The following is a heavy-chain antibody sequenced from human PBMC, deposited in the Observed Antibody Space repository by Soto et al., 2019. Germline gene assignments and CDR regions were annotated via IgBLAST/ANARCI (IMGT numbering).Heavy chain of an antibody. CDR2: ISSSSSYI. CDR3: AREKKVSQWLVGWDY. J-gene: IGHJ4*02. CDR1: GFTFSSYS. Sequence: GGSLRLSCAASGFTFSSYSMNWVRQAPGKGLEWVSSISSSSSYIYYADSVKGRFTISRDNAKNSLYLQMNSLRAEDTAVYYCAREKKVSQWLVGWDYWGQGTLVTVSS. D-gene: IGHD6-19*01. V-gene: IGHV3-21*01.